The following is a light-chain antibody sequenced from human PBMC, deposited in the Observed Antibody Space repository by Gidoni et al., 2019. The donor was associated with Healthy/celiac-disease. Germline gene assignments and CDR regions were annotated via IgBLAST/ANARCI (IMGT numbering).Light chain of an antibody. Sequence: QSTLTQPASVSASPGQSITISCTGTSRYVWSSNLVSWYQQHPGKAPNLMIYEVSKRPSGVSNRFSGSQSGNTASLTISGLQAEDEADYYCCSYAGSSTLVFGGGTKLTVL. CDR1: SRYVWSSNL. CDR3: CSYAGSSTLV. CDR2: EVS. V-gene: IGLV2-23*02. J-gene: IGLJ2*01.